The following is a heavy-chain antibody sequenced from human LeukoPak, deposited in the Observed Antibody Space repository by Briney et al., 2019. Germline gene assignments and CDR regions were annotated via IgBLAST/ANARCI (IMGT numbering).Heavy chain of an antibody. CDR3: ARGQYYYDTSGYYADY. V-gene: IGHV3-30-3*01. CDR2: ISYDGSNK. Sequence: GRSLRLSCAASGFTFSGYTMHWVRQAPGKGLDWVAVISYDGSNKYYADSVKGRFTISRDNSKNTLYLQVNSLRAEDTAVYYCARGQYYYDTSGYYADYWGQGTLVTVSS. J-gene: IGHJ4*02. CDR1: GFTFSGYT. D-gene: IGHD3-22*01.